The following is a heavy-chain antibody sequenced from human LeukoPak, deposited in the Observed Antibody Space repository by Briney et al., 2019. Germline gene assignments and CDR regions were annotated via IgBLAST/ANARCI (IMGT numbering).Heavy chain of an antibody. Sequence: GGSLRLSCAASGFTFSSHWMSWVRQAPGKGLEWVANIKQDGSVKYYVDSVKGRFTVSRENAKNSLYLQMNSLRVEDTAVYYCARIGYSSSSFDYWGQGTLVTVSS. J-gene: IGHJ4*02. V-gene: IGHV3-7*01. D-gene: IGHD6-6*01. CDR1: GFTFSSHW. CDR2: IKQDGSVK. CDR3: ARIGYSSSSFDY.